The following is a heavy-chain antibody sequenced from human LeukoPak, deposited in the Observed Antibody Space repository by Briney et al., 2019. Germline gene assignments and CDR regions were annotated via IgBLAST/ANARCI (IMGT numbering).Heavy chain of an antibody. D-gene: IGHD2-2*01. Sequence: GGSLRLSCAASGFTFSSYWMSWVRQAPGKGLEWVANIKQDGGEKYYVDSVKGRFTISRDNAKNSLYLQMNSLRAEDTAVYYCARGGGGFCSSTSCYYNWFDPWGQGTLVTVSS. CDR1: GFTFSSYW. CDR3: ARGGGGFCSSTSCYYNWFDP. CDR2: IKQDGGEK. V-gene: IGHV3-7*03. J-gene: IGHJ5*02.